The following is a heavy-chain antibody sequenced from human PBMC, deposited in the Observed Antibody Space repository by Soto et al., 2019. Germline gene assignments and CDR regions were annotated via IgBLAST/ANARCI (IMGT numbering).Heavy chain of an antibody. CDR3: ARGQLVNPGYYYALDI. V-gene: IGHV3-33*05. Sequence: QVQLVESGGGVVQPGRSLRLSCAASGFPFRDYAFYWVRQPPGKGLEWVAVLSYDGSESYYGDSVTGRFTISRDNAKIRLCLELNTLRAADTAVYYCARGQLVNPGYYYALDIWGQGTAVTVS. D-gene: IGHD3-10*01. CDR1: GFPFRDYA. J-gene: IGHJ6*02. CDR2: LSYDGSES.